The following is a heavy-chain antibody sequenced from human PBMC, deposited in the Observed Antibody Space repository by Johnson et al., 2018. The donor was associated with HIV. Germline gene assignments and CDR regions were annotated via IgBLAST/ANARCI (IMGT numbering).Heavy chain of an antibody. CDR2: ISYDGSIT. Sequence: QVQLVESGGRVVQPGKSLRLSCAASGFTFGDYGMHWVRQAPGKGLEWVALISYDGSITAYADSVKGRFTIFRDNSRNTVYLQMNSLRAEDTAVFYCAKAGMDMPHYAPDVWGQGTMVTVSS. V-gene: IGHV3-30*18. D-gene: IGHD2-2*03. CDR3: AKAGMDMPHYAPDV. J-gene: IGHJ3*01. CDR1: GFTFGDYG.